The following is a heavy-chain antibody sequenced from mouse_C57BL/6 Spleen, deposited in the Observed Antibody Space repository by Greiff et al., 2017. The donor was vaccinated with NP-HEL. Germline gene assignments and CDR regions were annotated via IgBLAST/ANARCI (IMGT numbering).Heavy chain of an antibody. Sequence: VQVVESGPELVKPGASVKISCKASGYAFSSSWMNWVKQRPGKGLEWIGRIYPGDGDTKYNGKFKGKATLTADKSSSTAYMQLSSLTSEDSAFYCCARGEYDYDGDYWGQGTTLTVSS. CDR1: GYAFSSSW. CDR2: IYPGDGDT. CDR3: ARGEYDYDGDY. V-gene: IGHV1-82*01. J-gene: IGHJ2*01. D-gene: IGHD2-4*01.